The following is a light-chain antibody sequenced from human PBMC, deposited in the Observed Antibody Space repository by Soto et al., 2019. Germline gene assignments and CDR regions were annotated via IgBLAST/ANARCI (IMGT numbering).Light chain of an antibody. CDR3: AAWDDSLNGRV. V-gene: IGLV1-44*01. Sequence: QSILTQPPSAPGTPGRRVTISCSGSNSNIGSNTVNWYQQLPGTAPKLLIYYDNLRPSGVPDRISGSKSGTSASLAISGLQSDDEADYYCAAWDDSLNGRVFGTGTKVTVL. CDR1: NSNIGSNT. J-gene: IGLJ1*01. CDR2: YDN.